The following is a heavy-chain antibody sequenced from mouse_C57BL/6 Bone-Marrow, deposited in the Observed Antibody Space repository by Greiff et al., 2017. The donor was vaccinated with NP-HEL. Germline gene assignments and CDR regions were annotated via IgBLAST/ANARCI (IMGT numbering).Heavy chain of an antibody. J-gene: IGHJ2*01. CDR3: AREGKGGYY. Sequence: VKLMESGAELARPGASVKLSCKASGYTFTSYGISWVKQRTGQGLEWIGEIYPRSGNTYYNEKFKGKATLTADKSSSTAYMELRSLTSEDSAVYFCAREGKGGYYWGQGTTLTVSS. CDR1: GYTFTSYG. CDR2: IYPRSGNT. V-gene: IGHV1-81*01.